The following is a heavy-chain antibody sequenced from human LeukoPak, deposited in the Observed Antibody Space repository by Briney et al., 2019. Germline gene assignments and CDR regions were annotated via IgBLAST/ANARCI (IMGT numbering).Heavy chain of an antibody. D-gene: IGHD3-9*01. CDR2: VNHSGST. J-gene: IGHJ6*03. V-gene: IGHV4-34*01. Sequence: SETLSLTCAVYGGSFSGYYWSWIRQPPGKGLEWIGEVNHSGSTNYNPSLKSRVTISVDTSKNQFSLKLSSVTAADTAVYYCARYDILTGYWYPGYMDVWGKGTTVTISS. CDR1: GGSFSGYY. CDR3: ARYDILTGYWYPGYMDV.